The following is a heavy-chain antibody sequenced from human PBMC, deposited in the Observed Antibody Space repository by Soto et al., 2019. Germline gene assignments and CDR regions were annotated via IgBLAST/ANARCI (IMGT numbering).Heavy chain of an antibody. D-gene: IGHD4-17*01. J-gene: IGHJ3*02. V-gene: IGHV4-38-2*02. CDR2: IYHSGST. CDR3: ARELGASTVTSAFDI. Sequence: SETLSLTCAVSGYSISSGYYWGWIRQPPGEGLEWIGSIYHSGSTYYNPSLKSRVTISVDTSKNQFSLKLSSVTAADTAVYYCARELGASTVTSAFDIWGQGTMVTVAS. CDR1: GYSISSGYY.